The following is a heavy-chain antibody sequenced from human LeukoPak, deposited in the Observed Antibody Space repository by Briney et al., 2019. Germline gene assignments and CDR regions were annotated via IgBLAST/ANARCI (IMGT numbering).Heavy chain of an antibody. Sequence: GASVMVSCKASGYTFTGYYMHWVRQAPGQGLEWMGWINPNSGGTNYAQKFQGRVTMTRDTSISTAYMELSRLRSDDTAVYYCARERVIAAHYYYYYYMDVWGKGTTVTVSS. CDR3: ARERVIAAHYYYYYYMDV. CDR1: GYTFTGYY. J-gene: IGHJ6*03. D-gene: IGHD6-6*01. V-gene: IGHV1-2*02. CDR2: INPNSGGT.